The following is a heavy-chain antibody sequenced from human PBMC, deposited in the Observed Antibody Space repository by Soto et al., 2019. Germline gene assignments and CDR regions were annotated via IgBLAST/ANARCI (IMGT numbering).Heavy chain of an antibody. V-gene: IGHV4-59*01. CDR1: GGSIGAYY. D-gene: IGHD1-1*01. CDR2: TSCGGNT. J-gene: IGHJ3*02. CDR3: ASRDWNDAFHI. Sequence: PSETLSLTCTVSGGSIGAYYWSWIRQPPGKGLEWIGYTSCGGNTNYNPSLRSRVTISIDASKNQFSLKLSSMTAADTAVYYCASRDWNDAFHIWGQGTMVTVSS.